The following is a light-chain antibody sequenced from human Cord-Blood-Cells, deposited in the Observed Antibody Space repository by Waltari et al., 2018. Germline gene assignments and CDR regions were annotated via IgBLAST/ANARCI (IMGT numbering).Light chain of an antibody. V-gene: IGLV2-8*01. CDR2: EVS. CDR3: SSYAGSNNVV. J-gene: IGLJ2*01. CDR1: SSDVGGYNY. Sequence: QSALTQPPSASGSPGQSVTISCPGTSSDVGGYNYVSWYQQHPGTAPKLMIYEVSKRPSGVPDRFSGSKSGNTASLTVSGLQAEDEADYYCSSYAGSNNVVFGGGTKLTVL.